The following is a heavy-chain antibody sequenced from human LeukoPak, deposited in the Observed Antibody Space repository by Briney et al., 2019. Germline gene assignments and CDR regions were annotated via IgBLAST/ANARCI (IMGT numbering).Heavy chain of an antibody. Sequence: LAASVKVSCKASGYTFTSYYMHWVRQAPGQGLEWMGIINPSGGSTSYAQKFQGRVTMTRDTSTSTVYMELSSLRSEDTAVYYCASGNWNSQYYYGMDVWGQGTTVTVSS. CDR3: ASGNWNSQYYYGMDV. J-gene: IGHJ6*02. CDR1: GYTFTSYY. V-gene: IGHV1-46*01. D-gene: IGHD1-7*01. CDR2: INPSGGST.